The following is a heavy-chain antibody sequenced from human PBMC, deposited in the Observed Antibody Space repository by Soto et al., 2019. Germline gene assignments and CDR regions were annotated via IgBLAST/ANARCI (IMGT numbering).Heavy chain of an antibody. CDR3: TREWLQLDY. D-gene: IGHD5-12*01. CDR2: IRSKAYGGTT. J-gene: IGHJ4*02. Sequence: GGSLRLSCTASGFTFGDYAMSWVRQAPGKGLEWVGFIRSKAYGGTTEYAASVKGRFTISRDDSKSIAYLQMNSLKTEDTAVYYCTREWLQLDYWGQGTLVTVSS. V-gene: IGHV3-49*04. CDR1: GFTFGDYA.